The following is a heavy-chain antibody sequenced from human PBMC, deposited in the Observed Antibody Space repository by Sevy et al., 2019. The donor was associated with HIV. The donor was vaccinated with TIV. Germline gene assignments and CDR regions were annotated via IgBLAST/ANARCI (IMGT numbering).Heavy chain of an antibody. V-gene: IGHV1-24*01. Sequence: ASVKVSCKVFGYSLRKLSTHWVRQAPGKGLEWMGSLDPGNGEITYAQTLQGRVTMTEDTSTDTAYMELSSLTSEDTATYYCATVGLGYYSGSSYYQGDWFDPWGQGTLVTVSS. J-gene: IGHJ5*02. CDR1: GYSLRKLS. CDR3: ATVGLGYYSGSSYYQGDWFDP. D-gene: IGHD2-15*01. CDR2: LDPGNGEI.